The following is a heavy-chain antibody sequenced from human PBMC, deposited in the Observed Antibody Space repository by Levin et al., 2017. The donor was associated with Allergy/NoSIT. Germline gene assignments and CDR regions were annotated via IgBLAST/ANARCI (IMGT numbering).Heavy chain of an antibody. D-gene: IGHD2-15*01. CDR2: IYSGGTT. V-gene: IGHV3-53*01. J-gene: IGHJ5*01. Sequence: LSLTCAASGFTISSTYMTWVRQAPGKGLEWVSVIYSGGTTYYADSVKGRFTISRDSSKNTVYLQMNSLRAEDTAVYYCTRCSGGSCYSGGFDSWGQGTLVTVSS. CDR3: TRCSGGSCYSGGFDS. CDR1: GFTISSTY.